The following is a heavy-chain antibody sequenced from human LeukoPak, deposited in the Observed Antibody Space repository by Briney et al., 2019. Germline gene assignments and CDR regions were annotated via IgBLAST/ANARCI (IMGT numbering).Heavy chain of an antibody. D-gene: IGHD5-18*01. J-gene: IGHJ4*02. V-gene: IGHV3-53*01. CDR3: AREDVDTASFDY. CDR1: GFTVSSNY. CDR2: IYSGGST. Sequence: GGSLRLSCAASGFTVSSNYMSWVRQAPGKGLEWVSVIYSGGSTYYADSVKGRFTISRDNSKNTLYLQMNSLRAEDTAVYYCAREDVDTASFDYWGQGTLVTVSS.